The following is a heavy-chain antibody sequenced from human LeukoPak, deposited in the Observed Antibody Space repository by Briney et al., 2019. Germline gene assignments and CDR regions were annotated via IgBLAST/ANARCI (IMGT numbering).Heavy chain of an antibody. Sequence: GGSLRLSCAASGFTFSSYGMHWVRQAPGKGLEWVAVISYDGSNKYYADSVKGRFTISRDNSKNTLYLQMNSLRAEDTAVYYCAKIGLWFGELFYFDYWGQGTPVTVSS. CDR1: GFTFSSYG. D-gene: IGHD3-10*01. CDR3: AKIGLWFGELFYFDY. J-gene: IGHJ4*02. V-gene: IGHV3-30*18. CDR2: ISYDGSNK.